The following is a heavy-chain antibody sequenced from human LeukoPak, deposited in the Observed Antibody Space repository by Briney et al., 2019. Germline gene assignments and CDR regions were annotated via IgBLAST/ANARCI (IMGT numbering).Heavy chain of an antibody. CDR2: ISSSGSTI. D-gene: IGHD3-22*01. CDR1: GFTFSDYY. V-gene: IGHV3-11*01. Sequence: PGGSLRLSCAASGFTFSDYYMSWIRQAPGKGLEWVSCISSSGSTIYYADSVKGRFTISRDNAKNSLYLQMNSLRAEDTAVYYCARGNPTGRSGYYYVGYWGQGTLVTVSS. CDR3: ARGNPTGRSGYYYVGY. J-gene: IGHJ4*02.